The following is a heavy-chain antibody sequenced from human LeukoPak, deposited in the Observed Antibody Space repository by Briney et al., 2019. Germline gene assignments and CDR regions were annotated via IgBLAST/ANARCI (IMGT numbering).Heavy chain of an antibody. Sequence: GGSLRLSCAASGFTFSSYSMNWVRQAPGKGLEWVSSISSSSSYIYYADSVRGRFTLSRDNANNSLYLQMDSLRADDTAIYYCTKERRSTTFGGEEFDYWGRGTLVTVSS. J-gene: IGHJ4*02. CDR1: GFTFSSYS. V-gene: IGHV3-21*06. D-gene: IGHD3-16*01. CDR3: TKERRSTTFGGEEFDY. CDR2: ISSSSSYI.